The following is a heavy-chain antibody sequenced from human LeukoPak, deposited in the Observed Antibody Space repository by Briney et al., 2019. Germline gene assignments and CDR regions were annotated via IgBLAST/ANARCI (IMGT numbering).Heavy chain of an antibody. J-gene: IGHJ4*02. CDR1: GFTFSSYG. CDR2: ISGSGGST. Sequence: PGGSLRLSCAASGFTFSSYGMSWVRQAPGKGLEWVSAISGSGGSTDYADSVKGRFTISRDNSKNTLYLQMNSLRAEDTAVYYCAKEFSSVTFFDYWGQGTLVTVSS. CDR3: AKEFSSVTFFDY. D-gene: IGHD4-17*01. V-gene: IGHV3-23*01.